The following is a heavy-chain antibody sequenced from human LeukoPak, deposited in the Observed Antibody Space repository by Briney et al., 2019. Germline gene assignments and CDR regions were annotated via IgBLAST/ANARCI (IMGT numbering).Heavy chain of an antibody. CDR1: GGSISSYY. Sequence: SETLSLTCTFSGGSISSYYWTWIRQPAGKGSEWIGRIHASGSTNYNPSLKSRVNMSVDTSKNQFSLRLNSVTAADTAVYYCARVTDPRYNWFDPWGQGTLVTVSS. CDR3: ARVTDPRYNWFDP. V-gene: IGHV4-4*07. CDR2: IHASGST. J-gene: IGHJ5*02. D-gene: IGHD2-21*02.